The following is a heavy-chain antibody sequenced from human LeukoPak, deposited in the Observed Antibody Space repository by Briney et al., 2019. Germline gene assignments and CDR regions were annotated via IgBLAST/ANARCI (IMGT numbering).Heavy chain of an antibody. CDR1: GGSISSRNYY. CDR2: IYYSGGT. CDR3: ATRSYYYTSGVYGMDV. Sequence: SETLSLTCSVSGGSISSRNYYWGWIPQPPGKKLEWIVSIYYSGGTYYNPSLKSRVTISVDTSKNQFSLKLNSVTAADTAVYYCATRSYYYTSGVYGMDVWGQGTTVTVSS. D-gene: IGHD3-22*01. J-gene: IGHJ6*02. V-gene: IGHV4-39*01.